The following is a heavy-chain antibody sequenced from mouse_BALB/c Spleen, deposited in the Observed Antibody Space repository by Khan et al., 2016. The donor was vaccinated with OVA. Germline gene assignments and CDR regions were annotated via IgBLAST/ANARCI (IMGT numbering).Heavy chain of an antibody. Sequence: VQLQQSGAELVKPGASVRLSCKASGYSFTSYYLYWVKQRPGQGLEWIGDINPSNGGTNFNEKFKIKATLTVDKSSSTAYMQLSSLTSEDSAVEYCTRSGYGTFAYWGRGTLVTVSA. CDR1: GYSFTSYY. D-gene: IGHD2-1*01. J-gene: IGHJ3*01. CDR2: INPSNGGT. V-gene: IGHV1S81*02. CDR3: TRSGYGTFAY.